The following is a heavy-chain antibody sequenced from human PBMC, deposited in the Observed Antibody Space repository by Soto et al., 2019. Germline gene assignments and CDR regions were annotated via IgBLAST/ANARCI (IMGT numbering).Heavy chain of an antibody. CDR3: ARRRIGLEGSMRYFDY. V-gene: IGHV2-5*02. D-gene: IGHD3-22*01. CDR1: GFSLSTRGVG. Sequence: QITLKESGPTLVKPTQTLTLTCACSGFSLSTRGVGVGWIRQPPGKALEWLALIYWDDDKRYSPSLESRLTITKDTSKHQVVLKMTDVDPVDTATYYCARRRIGLEGSMRYFDYWGQGTLVTVSS. CDR2: IYWDDDK. J-gene: IGHJ4*02.